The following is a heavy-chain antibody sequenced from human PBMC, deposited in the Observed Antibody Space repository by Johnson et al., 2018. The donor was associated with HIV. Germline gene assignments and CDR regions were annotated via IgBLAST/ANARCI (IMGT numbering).Heavy chain of an antibody. V-gene: IGHV3-66*01. D-gene: IGHD6-13*01. CDR3: ARSGGYPNAFDM. J-gene: IGHJ3*02. Sequence: GVVQPGGSLRLSCAASGFTVSSNYMSWVRQAPGKGLEWVSVIYSGGNTYYADSVKGRFTISRDNSKNSLFLQMNSLRVEDTAVYYCARSGGYPNAFDMWGQGTLVTVPA. CDR2: IYSGGNT. CDR1: GFTVSSNY.